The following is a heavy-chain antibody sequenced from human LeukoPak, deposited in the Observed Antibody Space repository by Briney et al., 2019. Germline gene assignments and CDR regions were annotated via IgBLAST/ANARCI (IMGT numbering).Heavy chain of an antibody. CDR2: IYTSGST. CDR1: GGSISSGSYY. V-gene: IGHV4-61*02. J-gene: IGHJ6*02. Sequence: PSQTLSLTCTVSGGSISSGSYYWSWIRQPAGKGLEWIGRIYTSGSTNYNPSLKSRVTISVDTSKNQFSLKLSSVTAADTAVYYCARGSVYYYGMDVWGRGTTVTVSS. CDR3: ARGSVYYYGMDV.